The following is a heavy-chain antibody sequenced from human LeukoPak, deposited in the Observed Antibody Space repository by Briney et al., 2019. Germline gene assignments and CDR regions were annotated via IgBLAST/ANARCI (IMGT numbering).Heavy chain of an antibody. V-gene: IGHV1-46*01. CDR1: GYTFTSYY. CDR3: ARERIDYGDRRGFDY. D-gene: IGHD4-17*01. CDR2: INTSGGST. Sequence: ASVKVSCKASGYTFTSYYMHWVRQAPGQGLEWMGIINTSGGSTSYAQKFQGRVTMTRDTSTSTVYMELSSLRSEDTAVYYCARERIDYGDRRGFDYWGQGTLVTVSS. J-gene: IGHJ4*02.